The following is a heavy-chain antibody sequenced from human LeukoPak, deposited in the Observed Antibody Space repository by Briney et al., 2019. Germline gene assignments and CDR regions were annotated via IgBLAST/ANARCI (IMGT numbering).Heavy chain of an antibody. J-gene: IGHJ4*02. CDR3: AKDRGPDGSGSYYNPY. CDR1: GFTFSSYA. CDR2: ISGSGGST. D-gene: IGHD3-10*01. V-gene: IGHV3-23*01. Sequence: GGSLRLSCAASGFTFSSYAMSWVRQAPGKGLEWVSAISGSGGSTYYADSVKGRFTISRDNSKNTLYLQMNSLRAEDTVVYYCAKDRGPDGSGSYYNPYWGQGTLVTVSS.